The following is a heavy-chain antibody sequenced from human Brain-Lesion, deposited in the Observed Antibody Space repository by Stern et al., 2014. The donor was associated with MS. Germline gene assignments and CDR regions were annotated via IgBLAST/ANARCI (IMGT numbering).Heavy chain of an antibody. D-gene: IGHD2-15*01. Sequence: VQLVESGPGLVKPSETLSLTCTVAGGSVSSTSYAWAWLRPPPGKGLEWIGTIYYTGNTSSSPSSKGCRPISLDPPKNTFPVQWRSVTAADTAVYYCAGEEDIRYCSGGSCTGNWFDPWGQGTLVTVSS. CDR2: IYYTGNT. CDR3: AGEEDIRYCSGGSCTGNWFDP. V-gene: IGHV4-39*02. CDR1: GGSVSSTSYA. J-gene: IGHJ5*02.